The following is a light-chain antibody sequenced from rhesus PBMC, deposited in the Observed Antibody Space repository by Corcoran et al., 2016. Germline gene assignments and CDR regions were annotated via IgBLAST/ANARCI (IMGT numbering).Light chain of an antibody. J-gene: IGLJ1*01. CDR3: CSYAGSYTFI. CDR2: EVT. Sequence: QAALTQPRSVSGSPGQSVTLSCTGTRSAIGGYNYVSWYQQHPGTAPKLMIYEVTKRPSGVSDRFSGAKSGNTASLTISGLQAEDEADYYCCSYAGSYTFIFGAGTRLTVL. V-gene: IGLV2-32*01. CDR1: RSAIGGYNY.